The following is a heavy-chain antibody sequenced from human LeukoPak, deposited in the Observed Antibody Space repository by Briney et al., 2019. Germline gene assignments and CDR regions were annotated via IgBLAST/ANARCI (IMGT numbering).Heavy chain of an antibody. CDR3: AREGDTAMD. CDR2: ISYDGSNK. J-gene: IGHJ4*02. V-gene: IGHV3-30*03. CDR1: GFTFSSHA. Sequence: GGSLRLSCAASGFTFSSHAMTWVRQAPGKGLEWVAVISYDGSNKYYADSVKGRFTISRDNSKNTLYLQMNSLRAEDTAVYYCAREGDTAMDWGQGTLVTVSS. D-gene: IGHD5-18*01.